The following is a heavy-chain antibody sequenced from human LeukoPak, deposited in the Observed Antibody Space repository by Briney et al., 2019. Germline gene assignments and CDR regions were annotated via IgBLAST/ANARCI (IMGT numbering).Heavy chain of an antibody. V-gene: IGHV3-33*01. CDR2: IWYDGSNK. Sequence: GGSLRLSCAASGFTFSSYGMHWVRQAPGKGLEWVAVIWYDGSNKYYADSVKGRLTISRDNSKNTLYLQMNSLRAEDTAVYYCARSPGYFDWLTDYYYYGMDVWGQGTTVTVSS. J-gene: IGHJ6*02. CDR1: GFTFSSYG. D-gene: IGHD3-9*01. CDR3: ARSPGYFDWLTDYYYYGMDV.